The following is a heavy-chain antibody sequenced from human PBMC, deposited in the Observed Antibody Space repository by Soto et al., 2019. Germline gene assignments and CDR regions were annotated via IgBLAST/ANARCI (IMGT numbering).Heavy chain of an antibody. V-gene: IGHV3-72*01. D-gene: IGHD3-3*02. CDR1: GFTFSDHY. J-gene: IGHJ4*02. Sequence: EVQLVESGGGLVQPGGSLRLSCVASGFTFSDHYLDWVRQAPEKGLEWVGRARNKAKNYTTEYAASVKGRFTISRDDSKTSLYLQMNSLKTEDTAIYYCSIFAFWRGYWGQGTLVTVSS. CDR2: ARNKAKNYTT. CDR3: SIFAFWRGY.